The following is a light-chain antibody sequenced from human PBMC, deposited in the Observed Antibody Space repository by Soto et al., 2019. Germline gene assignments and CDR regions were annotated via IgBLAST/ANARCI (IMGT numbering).Light chain of an antibody. CDR3: GTWDTSLSACV. Sequence: QSVLTQPPSVSAAPGQKVTISCSGSSSNIGGNKYVSWYQQLPGTAPKLLIYDNDKRPSGIPDRFSASKSGTSATLGITGLQTGDEADYYCGTWDTSLSACVFGGGTKLTVL. V-gene: IGLV1-51*01. CDR2: DND. CDR1: SSNIGGNKY. J-gene: IGLJ3*02.